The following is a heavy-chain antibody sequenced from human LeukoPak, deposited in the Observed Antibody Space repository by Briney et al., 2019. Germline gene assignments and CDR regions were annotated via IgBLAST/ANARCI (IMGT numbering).Heavy chain of an antibody. CDR3: AKEAVASPFDY. D-gene: IGHD6-19*01. J-gene: IGHJ4*02. CDR2: IYSGGST. V-gene: IGHV3-66*01. Sequence: PGGSLRLSCAASEFSVGSNYMTWVRQAPGKGLEWVSLIYSGGSTYYADSVKGRFTISRDNSKNTLYLQMNSLRAEDTAVYYCAKEAVASPFDYWGQGTLVTVSS. CDR1: EFSVGSNY.